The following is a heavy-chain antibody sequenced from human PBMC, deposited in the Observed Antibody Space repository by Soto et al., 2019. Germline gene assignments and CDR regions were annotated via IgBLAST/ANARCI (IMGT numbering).Heavy chain of an antibody. D-gene: IGHD3-16*02. CDR3: ARGGSYDYVWGSYRLTPFDH. Sequence: SETLSLTCAVYGGSFIGYYWSWILQPPGKGLEWIGEINHSGSTNYNPSLKSRVTISVDTSKNQFSLKPSSVTAADTAVYYCARGGSYDYVWGSYRLTPFDHWGQGTLVTLSS. V-gene: IGHV4-34*01. J-gene: IGHJ4*02. CDR1: GGSFIGYY. CDR2: INHSGST.